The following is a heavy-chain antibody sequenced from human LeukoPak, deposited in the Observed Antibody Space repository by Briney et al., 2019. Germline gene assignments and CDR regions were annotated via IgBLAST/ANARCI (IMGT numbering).Heavy chain of an antibody. D-gene: IGHD6-13*01. Sequence: ASVKVSCKASGYTFTSYYMHWVRQAPGQGLEWMGIINPSGGSTSYAQKFQGRVTMTRDMSTSTVYMELSSLRSEDTAVYYCARDGYSSSWYQPGGAEYFQHWGQGTLVTVSS. J-gene: IGHJ1*01. CDR1: GYTFTSYY. CDR2: INPSGGST. CDR3: ARDGYSSSWYQPGGAEYFQH. V-gene: IGHV1-46*01.